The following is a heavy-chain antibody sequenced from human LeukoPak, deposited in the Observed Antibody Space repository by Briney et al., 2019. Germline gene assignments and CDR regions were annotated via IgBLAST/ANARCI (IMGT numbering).Heavy chain of an antibody. CDR2: IKQDGSEK. Sequence: GGSLRLSCAASGFTFSSYWMSWVRQAPGKGLEWVANIKQDGSEKYYVDSVKGRFTISRDNAKNSLYLQMNSLKASDTAMYYCARPRVVGATSRAFDIWGQGTMVTVSS. D-gene: IGHD1-26*01. J-gene: IGHJ3*02. CDR3: ARPRVVGATSRAFDI. CDR1: GFTFSSYW. V-gene: IGHV3-7*03.